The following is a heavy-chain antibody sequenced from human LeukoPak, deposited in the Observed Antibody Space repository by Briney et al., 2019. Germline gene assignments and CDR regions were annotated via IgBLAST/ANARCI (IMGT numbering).Heavy chain of an antibody. D-gene: IGHD3-10*01. Sequence: ASVKVSCKASGYPFTSYAISWVRQAPGQGLEWMGWISGYNGNTNYAQKFQGRVTMTTDTSTSTAYMELRSLRSDDTAVYYCAKHRASDSGSNYNFHYWGQGTLVAVSS. CDR2: ISGYNGNT. J-gene: IGHJ4*02. CDR1: GYPFTSYA. CDR3: AKHRASDSGSNYNFHY. V-gene: IGHV1-18*01.